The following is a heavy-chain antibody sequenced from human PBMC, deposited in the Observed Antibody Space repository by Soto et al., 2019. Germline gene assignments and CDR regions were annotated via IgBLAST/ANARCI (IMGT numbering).Heavy chain of an antibody. CDR1: GGSVSSGSYY. V-gene: IGHV4-61*01. CDR2: IYYSGST. D-gene: IGHD6-13*01. J-gene: IGHJ4*02. CDR3: ARGGDSRTLFFDY. Sequence: QVQLQESGPGLVKPSETLSLTCTVSGGSVSSGSYYWSWIRQPPGKGLEWIGYIYYSGSTHYNPSLKSRVTISVDTSKNQFSLKLSSVTAADTAVYYCARGGDSRTLFFDYWGQGTLVTVSS.